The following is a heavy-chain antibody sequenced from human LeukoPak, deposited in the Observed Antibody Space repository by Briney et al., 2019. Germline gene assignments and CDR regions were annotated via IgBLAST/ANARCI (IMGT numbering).Heavy chain of an antibody. V-gene: IGHV3-48*02. D-gene: IGHD3-22*01. CDR2: ISSSSSTI. CDR3: AREAYYDSSGYDY. CDR1: GFTFSAYT. J-gene: IGHJ4*02. Sequence: PGGSLRLSCAASGFTFSAYTMNWVRQAPGKGLEWVSFISSSSSTIYYADSVKGRFTISRDNAKNSLYLQMNSLRDEDTAVYYCAREAYYDSSGYDYWGQGTLVTVSS.